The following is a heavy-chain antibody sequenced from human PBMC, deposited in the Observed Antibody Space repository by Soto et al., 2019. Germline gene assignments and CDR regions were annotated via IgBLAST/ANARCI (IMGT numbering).Heavy chain of an antibody. D-gene: IGHD6-13*01. CDR3: AKVSSSWYAGFFDL. CDR2: LSDSGDSI. V-gene: IGHV3-23*01. CDR1: GFTFSSHV. Sequence: GGSLRLSCTASGFTFSSHVMTWVRQAPGKGLEWVSGLSDSGDSIYYADSVKGRFTIYRDNSMNTLYLQMNTLRVEDTAVYYCAKVSSSWYAGFFDLWGQGTLVTVS. J-gene: IGHJ4*02.